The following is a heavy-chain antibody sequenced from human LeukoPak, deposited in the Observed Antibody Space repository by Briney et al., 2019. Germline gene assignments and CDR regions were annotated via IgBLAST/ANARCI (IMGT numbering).Heavy chain of an antibody. CDR1: GFTFSAYH. Sequence: GGSLRLSCAASGFTFSAYHMSWIRQAPGKGLEWIACVTGSGSDMSYADSVKGRFTISTDNAKNSLYLQMNSLRAEDTAVYNCAGLLWSGISGYYFDFWGQGPLVAVSS. CDR3: AGLLWSGISGYYFDF. V-gene: IGHV3-11*04. J-gene: IGHJ4*02. D-gene: IGHD3-3*01. CDR2: VTGSGSDM.